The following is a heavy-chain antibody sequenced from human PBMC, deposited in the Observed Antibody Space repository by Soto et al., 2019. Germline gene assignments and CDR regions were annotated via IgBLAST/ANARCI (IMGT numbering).Heavy chain of an antibody. CDR3: ARGRYYFDY. V-gene: IGHV4-30-2*01. Sequence: PSGTLSVTCAVSGGSISSGGYSWSWIRQPPGKGLEWIGYIYHSGSTYYNQSLKSRVTISVDRSKNQFSLKLSSVTAADTAVYYCARGRYYFDYWGQGTLVTVSS. CDR2: IYHSGST. CDR1: GGSISSGGYS. J-gene: IGHJ4*02. D-gene: IGHD3-16*02.